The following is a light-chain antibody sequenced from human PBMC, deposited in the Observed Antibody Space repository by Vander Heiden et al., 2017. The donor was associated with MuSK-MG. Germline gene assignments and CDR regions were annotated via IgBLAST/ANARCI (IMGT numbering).Light chain of an antibody. Sequence: EIVMTQSPATLSLSPGERATLSCRASRSIRNSLAWYQQKPGQAPRLLIYGASTRATGIPARFSGSGSGTEFTLTISSLQSEDFAMYYCQQYNNGPPWTFGQGTKVEIK. CDR3: QQYNNGPPWT. J-gene: IGKJ1*01. CDR1: RSIRNS. CDR2: GAS. V-gene: IGKV3-15*01.